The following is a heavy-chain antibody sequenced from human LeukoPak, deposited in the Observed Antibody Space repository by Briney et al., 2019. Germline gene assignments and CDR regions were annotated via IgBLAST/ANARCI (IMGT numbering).Heavy chain of an antibody. CDR2: IKLDGSEK. CDR3: AKVGSYYDSSGYPSKPFDY. J-gene: IGHJ4*02. Sequence: GGSLRLSCVASGFTFGKYWMSWVRQAPGKGLEWVANIKLDGSEKNYVDSVKGRFTISRDNTKNSLYLQMNSLRAEDTAVYYCAKVGSYYDSSGYPSKPFDYWGQGTLVTVSS. CDR1: GFTFGKYW. D-gene: IGHD3-22*01. V-gene: IGHV3-7*03.